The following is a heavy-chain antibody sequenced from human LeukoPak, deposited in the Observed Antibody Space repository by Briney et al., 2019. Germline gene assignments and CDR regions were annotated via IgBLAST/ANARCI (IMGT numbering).Heavy chain of an antibody. Sequence: GGSLRLSCATSGFDFATYVMHWVRQAPGKGLEWVAFIQNRENAKAYADSVRGRFSIFRDDSKNTLYLQLSSLRRNDTAVYYCTKDSFYWGSWNWGRGALAIVSS. J-gene: IGHJ4*02. CDR2: IQNRENAK. V-gene: IGHV3-30*02. D-gene: IGHD7-27*01. CDR1: GFDFATYV. CDR3: TKDSFYWGSWN.